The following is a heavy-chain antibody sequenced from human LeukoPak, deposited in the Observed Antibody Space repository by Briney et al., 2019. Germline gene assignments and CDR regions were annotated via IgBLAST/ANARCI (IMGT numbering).Heavy chain of an antibody. CDR2: ISYDGSNK. V-gene: IGHV3-30*18. Sequence: GGSLRLSCAASGFTFSSYGMHWVRQAPGKGLEWVAVISYDGSNKYYADSVKGRFTISRDNSKNTLYLQMNSLRAEDTAVYYCAKDGHSGWDYYMDVWGKGTTVTISS. J-gene: IGHJ6*03. D-gene: IGHD6-19*01. CDR1: GFTFSSYG. CDR3: AKDGHSGWDYYMDV.